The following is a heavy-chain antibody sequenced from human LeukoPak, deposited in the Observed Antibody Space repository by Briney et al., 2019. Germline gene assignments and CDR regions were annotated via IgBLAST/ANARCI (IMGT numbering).Heavy chain of an antibody. CDR3: AKDTYYYGSGSYLFDY. Sequence: PGGSLRLSCAASGFTFTSYAMSWVRQAPGKGLEWVSAISGGSSGTYYADSVKGRFTISRDNSKNTLYLQMNSLRAEDTAVYYCAKDTYYYGSGSYLFDYWGQGTLVTVSS. V-gene: IGHV3-23*01. CDR1: GFTFTSYA. D-gene: IGHD3-10*01. J-gene: IGHJ4*02. CDR2: ISGGSSGT.